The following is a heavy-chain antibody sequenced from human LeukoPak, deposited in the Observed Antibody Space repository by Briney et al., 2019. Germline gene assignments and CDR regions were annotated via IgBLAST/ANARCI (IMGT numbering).Heavy chain of an antibody. J-gene: IGHJ4*02. Sequence: SETLSLTCAVYGGSFRGYYWSWIRQPPGKGLEWIGEIIHSRSTTYNASLKSRVTHSEDTSKNQFSLKLSSVTAADTAVYYCARGGSSGYMLWGQGTLVIVSA. CDR1: GGSFRGYY. CDR2: IIHSRST. CDR3: ARGGSSGYML. V-gene: IGHV4-34*01. D-gene: IGHD2-2*02.